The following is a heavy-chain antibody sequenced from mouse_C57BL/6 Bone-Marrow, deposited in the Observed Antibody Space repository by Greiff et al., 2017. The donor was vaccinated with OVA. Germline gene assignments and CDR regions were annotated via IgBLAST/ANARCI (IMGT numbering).Heavy chain of an antibody. J-gene: IGHJ3*01. CDR2: INSDGGST. V-gene: IGHV5-2*01. CDR3: ARGEFAY. Sequence: EVKLMESGGGLVQPGESLKLSCESNEYEFPSHDMSWVRKTPGKRLELVAAINSDGGSTYYPDTMERRFIISRDNTKKTLYLQMSRLRAEDASLYDCARGEFAYWGQGTLVTVSA. CDR1: EYEFPSHD.